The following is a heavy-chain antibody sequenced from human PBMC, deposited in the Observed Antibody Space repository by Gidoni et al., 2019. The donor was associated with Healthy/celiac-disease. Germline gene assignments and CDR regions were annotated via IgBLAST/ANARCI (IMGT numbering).Heavy chain of an antibody. CDR1: GGSISSYY. CDR3: ARIGWNASPRDV. D-gene: IGHD1-1*01. J-gene: IGHJ6*02. CDR2: ISYSGST. Sequence: QVQLQASGPGLVKPSETLSLTCTGSGGSISSYYWRWIRQPPGKGLEWIGYISYSGSTNYNPSLKSRVTISVDTSKNHFSLKLISVTAADTAVYYCARIGWNASPRDVWVQGTTVTVSS. V-gene: IGHV4-59*01.